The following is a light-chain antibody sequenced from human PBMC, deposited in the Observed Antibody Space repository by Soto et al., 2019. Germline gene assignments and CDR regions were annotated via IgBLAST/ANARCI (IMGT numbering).Light chain of an antibody. V-gene: IGKV3-15*01. CDR1: QSVSSN. Sequence: ELVMTQSQATLSVSPGERATLSCRASQSVSSNLAWYQQQPGQAPRLLIYGASTRATGIPARFSGSGSGTAFTLTISRLEPEDFSVYYCQHYSSSRGITFGQGTRREIK. J-gene: IGKJ5*01. CDR3: QHYSSSRGIT. CDR2: GAS.